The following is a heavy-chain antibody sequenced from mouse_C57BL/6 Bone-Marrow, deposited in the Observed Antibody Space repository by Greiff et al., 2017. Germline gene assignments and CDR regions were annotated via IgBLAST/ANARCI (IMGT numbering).Heavy chain of an antibody. V-gene: IGHV2-9*01. CDR1: GFSLTSSG. J-gene: IGHJ1*03. D-gene: IGHD2-3*01. CDR2: IWGGGST. Sequence: VKVVESGPGLVAPSQSLSITCTVSGFSLTSSGVDWVRQPPGTGLEWLGVIWGGGSTNYNSALMSRLSISKDNSKSQVFLKMNSLQTEDTAMYYCAIDGYPWYVEVWGTGTTVTVSS. CDR3: AIDGYPWYVEV.